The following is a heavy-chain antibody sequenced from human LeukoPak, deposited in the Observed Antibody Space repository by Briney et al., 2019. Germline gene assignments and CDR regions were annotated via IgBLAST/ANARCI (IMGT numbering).Heavy chain of an antibody. CDR2: INAGNGNT. D-gene: IGHD6-13*01. CDR1: GYTFTSYA. Sequence: EASVKVSCKASGYTFTSYAMHWVRQAPGQRLEWMGWINAGNGNTNYAQKLQGRVTMTTDTSTSTAYMELRSLRSDDTAIYYCARDVLLVPRWFDPWGQGTLVTVSS. CDR3: ARDVLLVPRWFDP. J-gene: IGHJ5*02. V-gene: IGHV1-3*01.